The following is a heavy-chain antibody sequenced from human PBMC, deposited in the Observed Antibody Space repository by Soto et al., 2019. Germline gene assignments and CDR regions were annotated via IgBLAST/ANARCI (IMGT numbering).Heavy chain of an antibody. V-gene: IGHV4-31*11. D-gene: IGHD3-22*01. J-gene: IGHJ4*02. Sequence: LSLTCAVSGGSISSGGYYWSWIRQHPGKGLEWIGYIYYSGSTYYNPSLKSRVTISVDTSKNQFSLKLSSVTAADTAVYYCARGRGTISGYYPFFDYWGQGTLVTVSS. CDR3: ARGRGTISGYYPFFDY. CDR2: IYYSGST. CDR1: GGSISSGGYY.